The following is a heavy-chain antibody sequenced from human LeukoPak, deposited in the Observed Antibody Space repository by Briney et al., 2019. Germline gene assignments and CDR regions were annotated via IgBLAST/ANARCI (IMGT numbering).Heavy chain of an antibody. J-gene: IGHJ4*02. V-gene: IGHV4-30-4*08. D-gene: IGHD5-12*01. CDR3: ARGGGYDTDY. CDR2: IYYSGST. Sequence: PSQTLSLTCTVSGGSISSGGYYWSWIRQPPGKGLEWIGYIYYSGSTYYNPSLKSRVTISIDTSKNQFSLKLSSVTAADSAVYYCARGGGYDTDYWGQRTLVTVSS. CDR1: GGSISSGGYY.